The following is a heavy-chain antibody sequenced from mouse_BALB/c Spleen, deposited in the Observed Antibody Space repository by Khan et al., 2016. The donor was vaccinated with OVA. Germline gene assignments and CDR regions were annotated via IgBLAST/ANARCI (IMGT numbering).Heavy chain of an antibody. D-gene: IGHD1-1*01. Sequence: EVELVESGGDFVRPGGSLKLSCAASGFTFSTYGMSWVRQTPDKRLEWVATINTGGAYTYYPDSVKGRFTISRDNAKNNLYPQLSSLKSEDTAIYYCARLAYYYNSEGFAYWGQGTLVTVFA. V-gene: IGHV5-6*01. CDR1: GFTFSTYG. CDR2: INTGGAYT. J-gene: IGHJ3*01. CDR3: ARLAYYYNSEGFAY.